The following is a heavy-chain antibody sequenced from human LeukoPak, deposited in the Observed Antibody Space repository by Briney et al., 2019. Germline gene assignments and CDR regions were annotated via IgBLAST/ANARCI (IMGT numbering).Heavy chain of an antibody. J-gene: IGHJ5*02. CDR3: ATSPTFDP. V-gene: IGHV3-23*01. Sequence: GGSLRLSCAASGFTFREYALNWVRQAPGKGLEWVSDISGSGGATHYADSVKGRSTISRDNSKKTLYLEMNGLRVEDTAVYYCATSPTFDPWGQGTLVTVSS. CDR2: ISGSGGAT. CDR1: GFTFREYA.